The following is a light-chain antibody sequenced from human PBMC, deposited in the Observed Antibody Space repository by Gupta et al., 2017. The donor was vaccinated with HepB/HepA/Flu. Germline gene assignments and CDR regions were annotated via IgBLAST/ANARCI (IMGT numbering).Light chain of an antibody. V-gene: IGLV1-44*01. CDR2: NNN. CDR1: SSNIGSNI. Sequence: VLTQPPSASGPPGQRVTISCSGSSSNIGSNIVNWYQQLTGAAPKLLIYNNNQRPSGVPDRFSGSKSGTSASLAISGLQAEEEADYYCAAWDDSMNGVVFGGGTKLTVL. CDR3: AAWDDSMNGVV. J-gene: IGLJ2*01.